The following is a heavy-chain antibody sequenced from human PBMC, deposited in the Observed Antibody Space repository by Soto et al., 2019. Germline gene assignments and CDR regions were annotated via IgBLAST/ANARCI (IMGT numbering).Heavy chain of an antibody. V-gene: IGHV3-21*01. D-gene: IGHD3-22*01. CDR2: ISSSNRYI. J-gene: IGHJ2*01. CDR1: GFTFSTYT. CDR3: ARGRGVYDTSGHPQVGDL. Sequence: EVQLVESGGGLVKPGGSLRLSCAASGFTFSTYTMFWVRQAPGKGLEWVSSISSSNRYIYYAYSVKGLFTISRDNAKNSLYLQLNRLTAEDTAVYYCARGRGVYDTSGHPQVGDLWGRATRVSVSS.